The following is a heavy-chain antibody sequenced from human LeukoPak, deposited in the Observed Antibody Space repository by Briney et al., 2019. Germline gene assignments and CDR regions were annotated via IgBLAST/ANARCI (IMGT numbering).Heavy chain of an antibody. CDR1: GGSFSGYY. J-gene: IGHJ5*02. CDR3: ARRGFYDFWSGYYRDNNWFDP. CDR2: INHSGST. D-gene: IGHD3-3*01. V-gene: IGHV4-34*01. Sequence: PSETLSLTCAVYGGSFSGYYWSWIRQPPGKGLEWIGEINHSGSTNYNPSLKSRVTISVDTSKNQFSLKLSSVTAADTAVYYCARRGFYDFWSGYYRDNNWFDPWGQGTLVTVSS.